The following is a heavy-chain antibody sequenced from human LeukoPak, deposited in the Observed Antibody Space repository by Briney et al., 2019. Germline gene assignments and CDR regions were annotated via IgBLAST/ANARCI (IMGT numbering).Heavy chain of an antibody. Sequence: GGSLRLSCAASGFTFSSHPMSWVRLAPGKGLEWVSSIRGSGDSTYYADSVKGRFTISRDNTKNTLYLQMNSLRGDDTAVYYCAKSYSYYHMDDWGKGTTVTISS. J-gene: IGHJ6*03. CDR2: IRGSGDST. V-gene: IGHV3-23*01. CDR1: GFTFSSHP. CDR3: AKSYSYYHMDD.